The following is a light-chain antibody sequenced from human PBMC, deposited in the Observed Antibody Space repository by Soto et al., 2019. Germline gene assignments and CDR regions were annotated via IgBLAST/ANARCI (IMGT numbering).Light chain of an antibody. CDR3: QQSYSTPRT. J-gene: IGKJ1*01. Sequence: DIHATPSRYSLSASIGDSVTLTCRASRGINTYVNWYQQKPGKAPKLLIFSASNLQGGVPSRFSGTGSGTDFTLIISSLQPEDFATYYCQQSYSTPRTFGQGTKVDIK. CDR1: RGINTY. V-gene: IGKV1-39*01. CDR2: SAS.